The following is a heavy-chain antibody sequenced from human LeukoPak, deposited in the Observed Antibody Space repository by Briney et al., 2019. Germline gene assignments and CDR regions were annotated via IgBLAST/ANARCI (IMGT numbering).Heavy chain of an antibody. CDR1: GFTFSSYA. V-gene: IGHV3-23*01. CDR2: ISGSGGST. CDR3: VRWNDAIDAFDI. J-gene: IGHJ3*02. D-gene: IGHD1-1*01. Sequence: GGSLRLSCAASGFTFSSYAMSWVRQAPGKGLEWVSAISGSGGSTYYADSVKGRFTISRDNAKNSLYLQMNSLRAEDTAVYYCVRWNDAIDAFDIWGQGTMVTVSS.